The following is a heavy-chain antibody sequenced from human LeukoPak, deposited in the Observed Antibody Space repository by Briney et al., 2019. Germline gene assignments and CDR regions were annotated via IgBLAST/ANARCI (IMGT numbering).Heavy chain of an antibody. CDR3: ARGSVDAFDI. Sequence: GGSLRLSCAASGFTFRSYAMHWVRQAPGKGLEWVAIVRSDGSNKDYADSVKGRFTISRDNSKNSLYLQMNSLRAEDTAVYYCARGSVDAFDIWGQGTMVTVSS. CDR2: VRSDGSNK. V-gene: IGHV3-30*02. J-gene: IGHJ3*02. CDR1: GFTFRSYA.